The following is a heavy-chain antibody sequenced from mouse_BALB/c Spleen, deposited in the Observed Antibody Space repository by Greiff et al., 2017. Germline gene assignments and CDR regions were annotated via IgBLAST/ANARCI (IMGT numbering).Heavy chain of an antibody. Sequence: EVKLQESGPGLVKPSQSLSLTCTVTGYSITSDYAWNWIRQFPGNKLEWMGYISYSGSTSYNPSLKSRISITRDTSKNQFFLQLNSVTTEDTATYYCARNRDDYPFAYWGQGTLVTVSA. CDR1: GYSITSDYA. V-gene: IGHV3-2*02. CDR2: ISYSGST. CDR3: ARNRDDYPFAY. J-gene: IGHJ3*01. D-gene: IGHD2-4*01.